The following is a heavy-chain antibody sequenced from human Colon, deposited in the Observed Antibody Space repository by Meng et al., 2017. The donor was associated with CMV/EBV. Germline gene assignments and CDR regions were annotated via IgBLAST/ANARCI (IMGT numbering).Heavy chain of an antibody. CDR3: SCGEVGHCKDGVCFTHWFDP. V-gene: IGHV3-7*01. D-gene: IGHD2-8*01. CDR2: INQDGSEE. CDR1: GFAFSSSW. J-gene: IGHJ5*02. Sequence: GESLKISCAASGFAFSSSWMSWVRQAPGKGLEWVATINQDGSEEQYVEAVKGRFTISRDNAKTSLYLQMDSLTVENTAFYYCSCGEVGHCKDGVCFTHWFDPWGQGTLVTVSS.